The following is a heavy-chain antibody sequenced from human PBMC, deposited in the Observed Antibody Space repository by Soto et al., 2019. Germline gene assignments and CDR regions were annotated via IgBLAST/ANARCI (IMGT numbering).Heavy chain of an antibody. D-gene: IGHD3-22*01. CDR3: ARGVHYDSSGYYYFY. CDR2: IIPLFGTA. J-gene: IGHJ4*02. Sequence: SVKVSCKASGGTSSTYAIDWVRQAPGQGLEWMGGIIPLFGTAKYAQNFQGRITVTADESTNTAYMELRSLRSEDTAVYYCARGVHYDSSGYYYFYWGQGTLVTVSS. CDR1: GGTSSTYA. V-gene: IGHV1-69*13.